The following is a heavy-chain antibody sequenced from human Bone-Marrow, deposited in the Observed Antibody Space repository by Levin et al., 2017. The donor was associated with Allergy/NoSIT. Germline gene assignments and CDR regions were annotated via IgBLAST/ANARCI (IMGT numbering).Heavy chain of an antibody. J-gene: IGHJ4*02. D-gene: IGHD1-14*01. V-gene: IGHV4-38-2*01. Sequence: SQTLSLTCAASGYAISSADYWGWIRQPPGKGLEWLGSLYQSGGTFYNPSLKSRLTISIDTSENQFSLKLTSVTAADTAVYYCTSRTPPLKQNYFDMWGQGTLVTVSS. CDR3: TSRTPPLKQNYFDM. CDR1: GYAISSADY. CDR2: LYQSGGT.